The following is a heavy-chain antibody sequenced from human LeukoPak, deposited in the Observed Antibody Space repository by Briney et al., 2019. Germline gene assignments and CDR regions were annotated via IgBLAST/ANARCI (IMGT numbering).Heavy chain of an antibody. J-gene: IGHJ6*03. CDR1: GGSFSGYY. CDR2: INHSGST. D-gene: IGHD3-3*01. Sequence: SETLSLTCAVYGGSFSGYYWSWIRQPPGKGLEWIGEINHSGSTNYNPSLKSRVTISVDTSKNQFSLKLSSVTAADTAVYYCARALPTDFWSGYQGTPHYYYYMDVWGKGTTVTVSS. CDR3: ARALPTDFWSGYQGTPHYYYYMDV. V-gene: IGHV4-34*01.